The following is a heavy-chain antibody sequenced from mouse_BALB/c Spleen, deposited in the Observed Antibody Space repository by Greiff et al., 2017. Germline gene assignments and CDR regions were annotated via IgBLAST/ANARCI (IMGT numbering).Heavy chain of an antibody. CDR2: IWAGGST. CDR1: GFSLTSYG. CDR3: AREAGDWVAMDY. J-gene: IGHJ4*01. V-gene: IGHV2-9*02. Sequence: VQGVESGPGLVAPSQSLSITCTVSGFSLTSYGVHWVRQPPGKGLEWLGVIWAGGSTNYNSALMSRLSISKDNSKSQVFLKMNSLQTDDTAMYYCAREAGDWVAMDYWGQGTSVTVSS. D-gene: IGHD4-1*01.